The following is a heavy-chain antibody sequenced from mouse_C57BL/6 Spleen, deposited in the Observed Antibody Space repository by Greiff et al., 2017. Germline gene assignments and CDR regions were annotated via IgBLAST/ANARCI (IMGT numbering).Heavy chain of an antibody. CDR3: TRRAYSNYDAMDY. J-gene: IGHJ4*01. V-gene: IGHV5S21*01. D-gene: IGHD2-5*01. CDR2: ISSGGDYI. Sequence: EVQVEESGEGLVKPGGSLKLSCAASGFTFSSYAMSWVRQTPEKRLEWVAYISSGGDYIYYADTVKGRYTISRDNARNTLYLQMSSLTSEDTAMYYCTRRAYSNYDAMDYWGQGTSVTVSS. CDR1: GFTFSSYA.